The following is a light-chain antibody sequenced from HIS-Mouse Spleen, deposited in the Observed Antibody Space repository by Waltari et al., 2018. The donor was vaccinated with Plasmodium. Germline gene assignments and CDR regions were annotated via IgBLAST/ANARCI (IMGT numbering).Light chain of an antibody. CDR3: YSTDSSGNHRV. CDR1: ALPKQY. J-gene: IGLJ3*02. CDR2: EDS. Sequence: SYELTQPPSVSVSPGQTARLTCSGDALPKQYAYWYQQKSGQAPVLVLYEDSKRPSGIPERFSGSSSGTMATLTISGAQVEDEADYYCYSTDSSGNHRVFGGGTKLTVL. V-gene: IGLV3-10*01.